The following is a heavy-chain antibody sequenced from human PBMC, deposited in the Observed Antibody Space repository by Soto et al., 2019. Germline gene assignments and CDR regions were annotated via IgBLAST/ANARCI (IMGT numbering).Heavy chain of an antibody. CDR1: GGSISSGDYY. D-gene: IGHD3-9*01. CDR3: ARGRYFDWAYYFDY. CDR2: IYYSGST. V-gene: IGHV4-30-4*01. J-gene: IGHJ4*02. Sequence: PSETLSLTXTVSGGSISSGDYYWSWIRQPPGRGLEWIGYIYYSGSTYYNPSLKSRVTISVDTSKNQFSLKLSSVTAADTAVYYCARGRYFDWAYYFDYWGQGTLVTVS.